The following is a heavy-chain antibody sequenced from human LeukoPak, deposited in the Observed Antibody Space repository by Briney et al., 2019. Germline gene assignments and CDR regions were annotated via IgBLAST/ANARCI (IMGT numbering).Heavy chain of an antibody. J-gene: IGHJ4*02. Sequence: APVKVSCKASGGTFSSYTISWVRQAPGQGLEWMGRIIPILGIANYAQKFQGRVTITADKSTSTAYMELSSLRSEDTAVYYCARDAGRSTFGGVIVPPYFDYWGQGTLVTVSS. D-gene: IGHD3-16*02. CDR3: ARDAGRSTFGGVIVPPYFDY. V-gene: IGHV1-69*04. CDR1: GGTFSSYT. CDR2: IIPILGIA.